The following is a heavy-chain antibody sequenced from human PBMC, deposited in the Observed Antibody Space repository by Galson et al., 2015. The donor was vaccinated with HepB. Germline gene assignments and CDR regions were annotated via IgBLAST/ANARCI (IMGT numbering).Heavy chain of an antibody. V-gene: IGHV1-69*13. Sequence: SVKVSCKASGGTFSSYAISWVRQAPGQGLEWMGGIIPIFGTANYAQKFQGRVTITADESTSTAYMELSSLRFEDTAMYYCARGVAYSRSSGAGYYYYSMDVWGKGTTVTVSS. J-gene: IGHJ6*03. D-gene: IGHD6-6*01. CDR3: ARGVAYSRSSGAGYYYYSMDV. CDR1: GGTFSSYA. CDR2: IIPIFGTA.